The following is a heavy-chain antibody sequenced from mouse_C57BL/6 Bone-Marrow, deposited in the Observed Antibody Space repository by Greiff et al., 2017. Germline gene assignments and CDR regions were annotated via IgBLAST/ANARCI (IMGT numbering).Heavy chain of an antibody. CDR2: IHPSDSDT. CDR1: GYTFTSYW. CDR3: AMNYDYEWYFDV. Sequence: VQLQQPGAELVKPGASVKVSCKASGYTFTSYWMHWVKQRPGQGLGWIGRIHPSDSDTNYNQKFKGKATLTVDKSSSTAYMQLSSLTSEYSAVYFCAMNYDYEWYFDVWGTGTTVTVSS. D-gene: IGHD2-4*01. V-gene: IGHV1-74*04. J-gene: IGHJ1*03.